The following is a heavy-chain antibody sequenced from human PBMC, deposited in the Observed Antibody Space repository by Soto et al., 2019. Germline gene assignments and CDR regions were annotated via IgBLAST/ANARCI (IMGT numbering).Heavy chain of an antibody. CDR2: ISYNGSTI. V-gene: IGHV3-30*18. D-gene: IGHD5-18*01. CDR1: GFIFSSYD. CDR3: AKALGYNFGMHV. Sequence: QVQLVASGGGVVQPGRSLRLSCVGSGFIFSSYDMHWVRKATGKGLEWMAVISYNGSTIYNADSVKGRFTISRDNSKRTLYLQMNSLRVEDTAVFYCAKALGYNFGMHVWGQVSTVTVSS. J-gene: IGHJ6*02.